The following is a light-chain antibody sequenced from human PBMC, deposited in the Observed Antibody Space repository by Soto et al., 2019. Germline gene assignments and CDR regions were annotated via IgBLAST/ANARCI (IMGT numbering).Light chain of an antibody. J-gene: IGKJ1*01. Sequence: DIQMTQSPSSLSASVGDRVTITCQASQDISNYLNWYQHKPGKAPKILIYDASTLETGVPSRFSGSGSGTDFTFTISSLQPDDFATYYCQQYNSYSWTFGQGTKVDIK. CDR2: DAS. CDR3: QQYNSYSWT. V-gene: IGKV1-33*01. CDR1: QDISNY.